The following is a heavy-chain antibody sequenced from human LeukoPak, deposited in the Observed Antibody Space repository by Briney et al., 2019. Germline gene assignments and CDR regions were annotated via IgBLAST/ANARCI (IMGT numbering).Heavy chain of an antibody. CDR1: GFTFSSYS. J-gene: IGHJ3*02. CDR3: ARVPRFTQDAFDI. Sequence: GGSLRLSCAASGFTFSSYSMNWVRQAPGKGLEWVSSISSSSSYIYYADSVKGRFTISGDNAKNSLYLQMNSLRAEDTAVYYRARVPRFTQDAFDIWGQGTMVTVSS. CDR2: ISSSSSYI. D-gene: IGHD2-15*01. V-gene: IGHV3-21*01.